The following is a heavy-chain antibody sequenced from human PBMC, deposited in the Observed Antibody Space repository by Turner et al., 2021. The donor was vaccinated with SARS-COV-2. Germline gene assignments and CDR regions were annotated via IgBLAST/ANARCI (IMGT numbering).Heavy chain of an antibody. Sequence: EVQLVESGGGLVQPGRSLRLSCADSGFTFDDYAMHWVRQAPGKGLEWVSGISWKSGRIGYADAVKGRFTISRDNAKNSLYLQMNSLKAEDTALYYCVRGLDSMGYNWFDPWGLGTLVTVSS. V-gene: IGHV3-9*01. J-gene: IGHJ5*02. CDR2: ISWKSGRI. D-gene: IGHD2-2*03. CDR3: VRGLDSMGYNWFDP. CDR1: GFTFDDYA.